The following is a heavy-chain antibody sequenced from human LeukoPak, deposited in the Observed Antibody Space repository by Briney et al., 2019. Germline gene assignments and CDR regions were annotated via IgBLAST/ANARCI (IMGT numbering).Heavy chain of an antibody. Sequence: ASVKVSCKASGYTFTSYYLHWVRQAPGQGLEWMGIINPSGGSTNYAQKFQGRVTMTRDTSTSTVYMELSSLRSEDTAVYYCARTLTLPNWFDPWGQGTLVTVSS. CDR1: GYTFTSYY. J-gene: IGHJ5*02. CDR2: INPSGGST. CDR3: ARTLTLPNWFDP. V-gene: IGHV1-46*01. D-gene: IGHD2-21*02.